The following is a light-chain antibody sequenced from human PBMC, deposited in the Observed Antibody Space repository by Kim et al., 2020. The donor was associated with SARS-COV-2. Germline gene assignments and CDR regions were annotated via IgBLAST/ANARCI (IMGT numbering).Light chain of an antibody. Sequence: QSSTISCTGTSRDIGGYDYVSWYQQHPGQGPKLIIYDVDDRPSGVSTRFAGSKSGNTASLTISGLQAEDEADYYCSSFSDSSTQVVFGGGTQLTVL. CDR2: DVD. V-gene: IGLV2-14*03. CDR3: SSFSDSSTQVV. J-gene: IGLJ2*01. CDR1: SRDIGGYDY.